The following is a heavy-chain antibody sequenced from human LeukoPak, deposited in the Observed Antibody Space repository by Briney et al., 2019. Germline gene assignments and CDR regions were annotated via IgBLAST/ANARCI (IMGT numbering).Heavy chain of an antibody. CDR3: ASSSSSVDY. V-gene: IGHV4-59*12. J-gene: IGHJ4*02. Sequence: SETLSLTCTVSGGSISSYYWSWIRQPPGKGLEWIGYIYYSGSTNYNPSLKSRVTISVDTSKNQFSLKLSSVTAADTAVYYCASSSSSVDYWGQGTLVTVSS. D-gene: IGHD6-13*01. CDR2: IYYSGST. CDR1: GGSISSYY.